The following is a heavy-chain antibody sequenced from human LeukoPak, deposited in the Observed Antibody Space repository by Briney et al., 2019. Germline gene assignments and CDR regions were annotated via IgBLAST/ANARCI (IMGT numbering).Heavy chain of an antibody. V-gene: IGHV3-7*01. J-gene: IGHJ4*02. D-gene: IGHD2-15*01. Sequence: GGSLRLSCAASGFTFGSYWMSWVRQAPGKGLEWVANIKQDGSEKYYVDSVKGRFTISRDNAKNSLYLQMNSLRAEDTAVYYCSSSLGSWFDYWGQGTLVTVSS. CDR3: SSSLGSWFDY. CDR1: GFTFGSYW. CDR2: IKQDGSEK.